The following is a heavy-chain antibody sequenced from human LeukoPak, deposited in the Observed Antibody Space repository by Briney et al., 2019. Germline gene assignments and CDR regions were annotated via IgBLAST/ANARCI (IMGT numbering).Heavy chain of an antibody. Sequence: PGGSLRLSCAASGFTFSSYSMNWVRQAPGKGLELVSYISSSSSTIYYADSVKGRFTISRDNAKNSLYLQMNSLRAEDTAVYYCARTSYGDYDPYYFDYWGQGTLVTVSS. D-gene: IGHD4-17*01. V-gene: IGHV3-48*01. J-gene: IGHJ4*02. CDR3: ARTSYGDYDPYYFDY. CDR1: GFTFSSYS. CDR2: ISSSSSTI.